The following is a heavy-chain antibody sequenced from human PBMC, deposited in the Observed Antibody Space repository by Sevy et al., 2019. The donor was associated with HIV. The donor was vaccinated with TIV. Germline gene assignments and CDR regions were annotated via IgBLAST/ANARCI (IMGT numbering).Heavy chain of an antibody. D-gene: IGHD3-10*01. CDR3: VSGYFGSGSYRLLY. CDR1: GYSFTGFY. Sequence: ASVKVSCKASGYSFTGFYIHWMRQAPGQGLEWMGWINPNNGDAKYAQKYQGRVTMIRDTSATKTYMELTSLRSDDTVMYYCVSGYFGSGSYRLLYWGQGAPVTVSS. V-gene: IGHV1-2*02. CDR2: INPNNGDA. J-gene: IGHJ4*02.